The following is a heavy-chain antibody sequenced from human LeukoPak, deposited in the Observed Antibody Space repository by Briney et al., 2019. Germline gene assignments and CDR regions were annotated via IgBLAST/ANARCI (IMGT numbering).Heavy chain of an antibody. CDR3: YGYCSGGSCHSLEEYFQH. CDR2: IYYSGST. J-gene: IGHJ1*01. Sequence: PSETLSLTCNVSGGSISSSSFSWGWIRQPPGKGLEWIGSIYYSGSTYYNPSLKSRVTISVDTSKNQFSLKLSSVTAADTAVYYCYGYCSGGSCHSLEEYFQHWGQGTLVTVSS. V-gene: IGHV4-39*01. D-gene: IGHD2-15*01. CDR1: GGSISSSSFS.